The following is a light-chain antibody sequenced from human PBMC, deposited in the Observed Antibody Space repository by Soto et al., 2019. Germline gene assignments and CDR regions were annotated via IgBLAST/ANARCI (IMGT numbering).Light chain of an antibody. CDR3: CSYTTPDTLFV. V-gene: IGLV2-14*01. CDR2: EVI. J-gene: IGLJ1*01. Sequence: QSVLTQPASVSGSPGQSNTISCTETSSDIGDFNYVSWYQQHPSKAPTLMIFEVINRPSGVSNRFSGSKSGNTASLAISGLQADDEADYYCCSYTTPDTLFVFGSGTKVNVL. CDR1: SSDIGDFNY.